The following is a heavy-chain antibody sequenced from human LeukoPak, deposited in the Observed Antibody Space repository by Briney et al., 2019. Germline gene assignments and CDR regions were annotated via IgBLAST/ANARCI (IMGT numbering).Heavy chain of an antibody. J-gene: IGHJ6*02. CDR3: ARGMRPYSSSWYYYYYGMDV. CDR1: GGSISSYY. Sequence: PSETLSLTCTVSGGSISSYYWSWIRQPPGKGLEWIGYIYYSGSTNYNPSLKSRVTISVDTSKNQFSLKLSSVTAADTAVYYCARGMRPYSSSWYYYYYGMDVWGQGTTVTVSS. CDR2: IYYSGST. D-gene: IGHD6-13*01. V-gene: IGHV4-59*12.